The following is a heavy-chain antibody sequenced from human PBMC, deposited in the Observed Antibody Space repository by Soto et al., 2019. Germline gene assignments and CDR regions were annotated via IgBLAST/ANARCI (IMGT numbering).Heavy chain of an antibody. CDR2: ISYDGSNK. D-gene: IGHD3-10*01. J-gene: IGHJ4*02. CDR1: GFTFSTYG. CDR3: AKIIRRYGSGYDY. Sequence: QVQRVESGGVVVQSGRSLRLSCAASGFTFSTYGMDWVRQAPGKGLEWVAVISYDGSNKYHAESVRGRFTISRDNSKDTLFLQMNSLRAEDTAVYYCAKIIRRYGSGYDYWGQGTLVTVS. V-gene: IGHV3-30*18.